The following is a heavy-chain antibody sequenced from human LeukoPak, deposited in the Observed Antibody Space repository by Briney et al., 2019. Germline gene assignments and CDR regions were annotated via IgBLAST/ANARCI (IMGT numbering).Heavy chain of an antibody. J-gene: IGHJ6*04. CDR3: ARDKITMVRGVIPYGMDV. Sequence: SVKVSCKVSGGTFISYAISWVRQAPGQGLEWMGGIIPIFGTANYAQRFQGRVTITADESTSTAYMELSSLRSEDTAVYYCARDKITMVRGVIPYGMDVWGKGTTVTVSS. V-gene: IGHV1-69*01. D-gene: IGHD3-10*01. CDR2: IIPIFGTA. CDR1: GGTFISYA.